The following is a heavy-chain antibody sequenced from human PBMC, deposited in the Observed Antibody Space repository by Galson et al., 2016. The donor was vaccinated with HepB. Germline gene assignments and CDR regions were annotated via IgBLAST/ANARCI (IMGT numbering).Heavy chain of an antibody. Sequence: TLSLTCTVSGGPISSRGYYWSWSRQHPGQGLEWIGYIYYSEGTYYNPSLQSRLTISLDTSKNHFSLQLDSVTAADTAVYYCAGYEVVSFDYWGQGTLVTVSS. D-gene: IGHD2-15*01. CDR1: GGPISSRGYY. CDR2: IYYSEGT. V-gene: IGHV4-31*03. J-gene: IGHJ4*02. CDR3: AGYEVVSFDY.